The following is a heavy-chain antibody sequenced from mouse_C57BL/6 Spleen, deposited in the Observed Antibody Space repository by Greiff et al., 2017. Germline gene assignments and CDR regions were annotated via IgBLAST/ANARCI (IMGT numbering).Heavy chain of an antibody. D-gene: IGHD2-14*01. Sequence: EVKFEESGGGLVKPGGSLKLSCAASGFTFSSYAMSWVRQTPEKRLEWVATISDGGSYTYYPDNVKGRFTISRDNAKNNLYLQMSHLKSEDTAMYYCAVLIPFAYWGQGTLVTVSA. CDR1: GFTFSSYA. V-gene: IGHV5-4*03. CDR3: AVLIPFAY. J-gene: IGHJ3*01. CDR2: ISDGGSYT.